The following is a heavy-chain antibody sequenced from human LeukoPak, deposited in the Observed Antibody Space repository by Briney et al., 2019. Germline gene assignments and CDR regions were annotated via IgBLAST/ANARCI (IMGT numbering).Heavy chain of an antibody. CDR3: ARDKSSIGAFDI. V-gene: IGHV3-21*01. Sequence: GGSLRISCAASGLTFSSYSMNWGCQAPGKGPHWVSSISSSSSYIYYADSVKGRFTISRDNAKNSLYLQMNSLRAEDTAVYYCARDKSSIGAFDIWGQGTMVTVSS. J-gene: IGHJ3*02. D-gene: IGHD3-3*02. CDR1: GLTFSSYS. CDR2: ISSSSSYI.